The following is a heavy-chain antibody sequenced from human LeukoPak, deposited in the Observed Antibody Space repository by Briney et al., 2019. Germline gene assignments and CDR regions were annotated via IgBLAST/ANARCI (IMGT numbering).Heavy chain of an antibody. J-gene: IGHJ3*02. D-gene: IGHD5-24*01. CDR2: INPSGGST. V-gene: IGHV1-46*01. Sequence: ASVKVSCKASGYTFTSYYMHWVRQAPGQGLEWMGIINPSGGSTSYAQKFQGRVTMTRDTSISTAYMELSRLRSDDTAVYYCARALEVADDAFDIWGQGTMVTVSS. CDR3: ARALEVADDAFDI. CDR1: GYTFTSYY.